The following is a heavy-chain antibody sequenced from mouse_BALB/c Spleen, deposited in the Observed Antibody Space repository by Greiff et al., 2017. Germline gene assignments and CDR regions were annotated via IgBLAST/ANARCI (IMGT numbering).Heavy chain of an antibody. CDR2: INPSNGGT. CDR1: GYTFTSYY. CDR3: TRRPLYYDYDAGGYAMDY. D-gene: IGHD2-4*01. V-gene: IGHV1S81*02. Sequence: QVQLQQSGAELVKPGASVKLSCKASGYTFTSYYMYWVKQRPGQGLELIGEINPSNGGTNFNEKFKSKATLTVDKSSSTAYMQLSSLTSEDSAVYYCTRRPLYYDYDAGGYAMDYWGQGTSVTVSS. J-gene: IGHJ4*01.